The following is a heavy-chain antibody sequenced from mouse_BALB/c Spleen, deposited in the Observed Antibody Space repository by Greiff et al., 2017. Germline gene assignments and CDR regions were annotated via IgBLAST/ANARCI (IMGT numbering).Heavy chain of an antibody. V-gene: IGHV5-17*02. D-gene: IGHD1-1*01. J-gene: IGHJ3*01. CDR3: AREVYYGSLFAY. CDR2: ISSGSSTI. CDR1: GFTFSSFG. Sequence: EVQGVESGGGLVQPGGSRKLSCAASGFTFSSFGMHWVRQAPEKGLEWVAYISSGSSTIYYADTVKGRFTISRDNPKNTLFLQMTSLRSEDTAMYYCAREVYYGSLFAYWGQGTLVTVSA.